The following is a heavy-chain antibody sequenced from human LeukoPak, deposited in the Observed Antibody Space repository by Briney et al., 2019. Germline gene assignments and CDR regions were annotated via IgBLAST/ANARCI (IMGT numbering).Heavy chain of an antibody. CDR3: AKPYNYYGSGSYDY. D-gene: IGHD3-10*01. V-gene: IGHV3-23*01. CDR1: GFTFGDYA. Sequence: GGSLRLSCTASGFTFGDYAMSWVRQAPGKGLEWVSAISGSGGSTYYADSVKGRFTISRDNSKNTLYLQMNSLRAEDTAVYYCAKPYNYYGSGSYDYWGQGTLVTVSS. CDR2: ISGSGGST. J-gene: IGHJ4*02.